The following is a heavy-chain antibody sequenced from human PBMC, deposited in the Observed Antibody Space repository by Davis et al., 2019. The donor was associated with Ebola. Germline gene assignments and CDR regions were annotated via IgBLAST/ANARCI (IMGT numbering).Heavy chain of an antibody. CDR2: IYHSGST. CDR1: GYSISSGYY. Sequence: MPSETLSLTCTVSGYSISSGYYWGWIRQPPGKGLEWIGSIYHSGSTYYNPSLKSRVTISVDTSKNQFSLKLSSVTAADTAVYYCARDIGFWSGYYTVRYFDLWGRGTLVTVSS. J-gene: IGHJ2*01. CDR3: ARDIGFWSGYYTVRYFDL. V-gene: IGHV4-38-2*02. D-gene: IGHD3-3*01.